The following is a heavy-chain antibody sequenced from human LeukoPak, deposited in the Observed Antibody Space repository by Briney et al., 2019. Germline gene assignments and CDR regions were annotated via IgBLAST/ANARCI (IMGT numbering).Heavy chain of an antibody. J-gene: IGHJ6*02. CDR3: AKVMVPEGFYYAMDV. D-gene: IGHD2-2*01. Sequence: GGSLRLSCAASGFTFSSYAMSWVRQAPGKGLEWVSAISGGDGRTYYADSVKGRFTISRDNSKNTLYLQMNSLRAEDTALHYCAKVMVPEGFYYAMDVWGQGTTVTVSS. CDR1: GFTFSSYA. CDR2: ISGGDGRT. V-gene: IGHV3-23*01.